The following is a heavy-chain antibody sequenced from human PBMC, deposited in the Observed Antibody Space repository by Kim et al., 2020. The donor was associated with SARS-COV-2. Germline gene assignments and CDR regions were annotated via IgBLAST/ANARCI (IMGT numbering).Heavy chain of an antibody. CDR3: ARAKPQHIVVVTAIPVQPVDY. D-gene: IGHD2-21*02. J-gene: IGHJ4*02. CDR2: ISYDGSNK. V-gene: IGHV3-30*04. Sequence: GGSLRLSCAASGFTFSSYAMHWVRQAPGKGLEWVAVISYDGSNKYYAASVKGRFTISRDNSKNTLYLQMNSLRAEDTAVYYCARAKPQHIVVVTAIPVQPVDYWGQGTLVTVSS. CDR1: GFTFSSYA.